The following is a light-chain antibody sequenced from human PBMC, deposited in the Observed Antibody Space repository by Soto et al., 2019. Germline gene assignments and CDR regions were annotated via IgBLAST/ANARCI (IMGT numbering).Light chain of an antibody. Sequence: DIHMTQSPSSLSASIGDRVTITCRASQSISSYLNWYQQKPGKAPKLLIYTASSLQSGVPSRFSGSGSGTEFTLTISSLQPEDFATYYCQQSSGTPRTFGQGTKVEIK. V-gene: IGKV1-39*01. J-gene: IGKJ1*01. CDR3: QQSSGTPRT. CDR1: QSISSY. CDR2: TAS.